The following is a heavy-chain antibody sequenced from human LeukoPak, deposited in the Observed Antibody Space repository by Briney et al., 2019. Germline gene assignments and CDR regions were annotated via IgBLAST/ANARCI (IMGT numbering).Heavy chain of an antibody. D-gene: IGHD3-22*01. Sequence: GGSLRLSCAASGFFFSDYWMTWVRQTPGKGLEWVANINKDGSDKKYVDSVKGRFTISRDNAKNSLYLQMNNLRAEDTAEYYCARHVVAVGFDYWGQGTLVTVSS. CDR1: GFFFSDYW. CDR3: ARHVVAVGFDY. CDR2: INKDGSDK. J-gene: IGHJ4*02. V-gene: IGHV3-7*01.